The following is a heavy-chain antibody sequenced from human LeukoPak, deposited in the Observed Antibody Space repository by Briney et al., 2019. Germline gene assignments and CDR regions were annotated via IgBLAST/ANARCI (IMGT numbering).Heavy chain of an antibody. D-gene: IGHD4-17*01. CDR3: ATDDYADYPIRADV. V-gene: IGHV1-2*02. J-gene: IGHJ3*01. CDR1: GYTFTDYF. Sequence: GASVKVSCKASGYTFTDYFMHWVRQAPGQGLEWMGWINPKSGGTNYAQEFQGRVTMTRDTSIRTAYMELTRLRSDDTAVYYCATDDYADYPIRADVWGQGTMVTVSS. CDR2: INPKSGGT.